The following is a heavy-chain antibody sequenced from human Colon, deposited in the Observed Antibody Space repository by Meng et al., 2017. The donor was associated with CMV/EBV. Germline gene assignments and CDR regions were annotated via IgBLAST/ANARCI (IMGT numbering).Heavy chain of an antibody. J-gene: IGHJ4*02. V-gene: IGHV3-30*02. CDR1: GIPFSSSG. D-gene: IGHD2-21*01. Sequence: QVGLVGSGGGVVPAGGSLRLVCGASGIPFSSSGMHWVRQAPGKGLEWVALIRHDGSNEYYAESVRGRFTISRDNSKNTVYLQMNSLRSEDTAVYYCARDKGVRTFDTWGQGILVTVSS. CDR2: IRHDGSNE. CDR3: ARDKGVRTFDT.